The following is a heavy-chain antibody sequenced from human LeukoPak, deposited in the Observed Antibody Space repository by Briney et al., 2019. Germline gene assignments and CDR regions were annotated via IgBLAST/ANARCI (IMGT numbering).Heavy chain of an antibody. V-gene: IGHV3-23*01. J-gene: IGHJ4*02. CDR3: AKLIGSSSDIG. CDR1: GFTFSSNA. CDR2: ISDSGEST. D-gene: IGHD2-15*01. Sequence: GGSLRLSYAASGFTFSSNAMSWVRQAPGKGLEWVSSISDSGESTYYADSVKGRFTISRDNSKNTLYMQMNGLRAEDTAVYYCAKLIGSSSDIGWGQGTLVTVSS.